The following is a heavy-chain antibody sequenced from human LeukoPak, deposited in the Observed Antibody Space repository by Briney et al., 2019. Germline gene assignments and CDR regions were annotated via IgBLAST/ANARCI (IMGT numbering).Heavy chain of an antibody. V-gene: IGHV3-21*01. CDR1: GFTFSSYS. CDR2: ISSSSSYI. D-gene: IGHD1-1*01. Sequence: TGGSLRLSCAASGFTFSSYSMNWVRQAPGKGLEWVPSISSSSSYIYYADSVKGRFTISRDNAKNSLYLQMNSLRAEDTAVYYCARGNGGHWSWFDPWGQGTLVTVSS. CDR3: ARGNGGHWSWFDP. J-gene: IGHJ5*02.